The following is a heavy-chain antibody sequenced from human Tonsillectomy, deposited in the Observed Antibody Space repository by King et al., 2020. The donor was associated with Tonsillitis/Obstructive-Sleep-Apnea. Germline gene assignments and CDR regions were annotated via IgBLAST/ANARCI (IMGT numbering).Heavy chain of an antibody. CDR2: ISWNSGSI. CDR1: GFTFDDYA. J-gene: IGHJ6*03. CDR3: AKRAYYYFWSGYSTARAYMDV. V-gene: IGHV3-9*01. D-gene: IGHD3-3*01. Sequence: VQLVESGGGLVQPGRSLRLSCAASGFTFDDYAMYWVRQAPGKGLEWVAGISWNSGSIGYADSVKGRFTISRDNAKNSLYLQMNSLRAADTALYYCAKRAYYYFWSGYSTARAYMDVWGKGTTVTVSS.